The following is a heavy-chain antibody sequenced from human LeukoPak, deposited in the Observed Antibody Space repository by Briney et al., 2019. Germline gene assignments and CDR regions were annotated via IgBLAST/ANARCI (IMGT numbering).Heavy chain of an antibody. J-gene: IGHJ3*02. D-gene: IGHD1-14*01. CDR2: IYYSGST. CDR1: GGSISSYY. CDR3: ARDSPWTPGAFDI. Sequence: SETLSLTCTVSGGSISSYYWSWIRQPPGKGLEWIGYIYYSGSTNYNPSLKSRVTISIDTPKNQFSLKLSSVTAADTAVYYCARDSPWTPGAFDIWGQGTMVTVSS. V-gene: IGHV4-59*01.